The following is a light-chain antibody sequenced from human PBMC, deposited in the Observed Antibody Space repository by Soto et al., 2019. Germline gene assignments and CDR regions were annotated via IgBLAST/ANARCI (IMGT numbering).Light chain of an antibody. V-gene: IGLV2-11*01. CDR3: SSYAGSYTYV. CDR2: DVN. Sequence: QSVLTQPRSVSGSPGQSVTISCTGTSSDVGGYNYVSWYQHHPGKVPKLMIYDVNKRPPGVPDRFSGSKSGNTASLTISGLQAEDEADYYCSSYAGSYTYVLGTGTKVTVL. J-gene: IGLJ1*01. CDR1: SSDVGGYNY.